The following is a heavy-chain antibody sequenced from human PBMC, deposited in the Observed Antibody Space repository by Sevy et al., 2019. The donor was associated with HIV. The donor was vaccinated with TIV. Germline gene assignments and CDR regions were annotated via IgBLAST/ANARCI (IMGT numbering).Heavy chain of an antibody. D-gene: IGHD1-26*01. CDR2: ISYDGSEK. Sequence: RGSLRLSCAASGFIFSTYGIHWVRQAPGKGLEWVAVISYDGSEKYYADSVRGRFTISRDNSKNTLYLQMNSLRVEDTAIYYCAKMQGGSYNYYGMDVWGQGTTVTVSS. CDR3: AKMQGGSYNYYGMDV. CDR1: GFIFSTYG. J-gene: IGHJ6*02. V-gene: IGHV3-30*18.